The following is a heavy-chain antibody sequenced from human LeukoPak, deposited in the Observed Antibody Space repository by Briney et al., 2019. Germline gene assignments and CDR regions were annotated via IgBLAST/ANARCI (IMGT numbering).Heavy chain of an antibody. CDR1: GYTFTSYD. V-gene: IGHV1-8*01. J-gene: IGHJ5*02. Sequence: VASVKVSCKASGYTFTSYDINWVRQATGQGLEWLGWVNPNSGNTGYAQNFQGRVTMTRDTSIDTAYMELTSLRYEDTAVYYCARDYYGSKSSSFDPWGQGTLVTVSS. CDR3: ARDYYGSKSSSFDP. D-gene: IGHD3-10*01. CDR2: VNPNSGNT.